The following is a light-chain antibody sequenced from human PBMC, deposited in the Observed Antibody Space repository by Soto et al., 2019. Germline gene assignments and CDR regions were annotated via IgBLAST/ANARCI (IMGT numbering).Light chain of an antibody. J-gene: IGKJ1*01. Sequence: DIQMTQSPSTLSASVGDRVTITCRASQSISSWLAWYQQKPGKAPKLLIYKASSLESGVPSRFSGSGSGTEFNLTISSLQPDDFANYYCQQYNSYRRTFGQGTKVEIK. CDR1: QSISSW. CDR3: QQYNSYRRT. CDR2: KAS. V-gene: IGKV1-5*03.